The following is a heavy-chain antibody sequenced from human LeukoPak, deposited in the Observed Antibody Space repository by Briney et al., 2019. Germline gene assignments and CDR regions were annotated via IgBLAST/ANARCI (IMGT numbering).Heavy chain of an antibody. CDR1: GFTFSSYW. V-gene: IGHV3-74*01. Sequence: GGSLRLSCAASGFTFSSYWMHWVRQAPGKGLVWVSRINSDGSSTSYADSVKGRFTISRDNAKNTLYLQMNSLRAEDTAVYYCARGGYQPLLSPNDAFDIWGQGTMVTVSS. D-gene: IGHD2-21*02. CDR3: ARGGYQPLLSPNDAFDI. J-gene: IGHJ3*02. CDR2: INSDGSST.